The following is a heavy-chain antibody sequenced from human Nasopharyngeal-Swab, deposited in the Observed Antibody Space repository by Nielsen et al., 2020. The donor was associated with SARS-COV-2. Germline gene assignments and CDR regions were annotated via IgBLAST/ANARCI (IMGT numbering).Heavy chain of an antibody. J-gene: IGHJ4*02. Sequence: ASVKVSCKVSGYTLTELSMHWVRQAPGKGLEWMGGFDPEDGETIYAQKFQGRVTITADESTSTAYMELSSLRSEDTAVYYCARVRSTGTNFLGFDYWGQGTLVTVSS. CDR2: FDPEDGET. D-gene: IGHD2/OR15-2a*01. CDR3: ARVRSTGTNFLGFDY. CDR1: GYTLTELS. V-gene: IGHV1-24*01.